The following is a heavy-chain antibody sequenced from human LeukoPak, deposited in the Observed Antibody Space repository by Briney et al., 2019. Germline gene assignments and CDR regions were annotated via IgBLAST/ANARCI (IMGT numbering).Heavy chain of an antibody. CDR1: GYTFTGYY. J-gene: IGHJ4*02. V-gene: IGHV1-2*06. Sequence: ASVKVSCKASGYTFTGYYMHWVRQAPGQGLEWMGRINPNSGGTNYAQKFQGRVTMTRDTSISTAYMELSRLRSDDTAMYYCARDTVGATTFDYWGQGTLVTVSS. D-gene: IGHD1-26*01. CDR2: INPNSGGT. CDR3: ARDTVGATTFDY.